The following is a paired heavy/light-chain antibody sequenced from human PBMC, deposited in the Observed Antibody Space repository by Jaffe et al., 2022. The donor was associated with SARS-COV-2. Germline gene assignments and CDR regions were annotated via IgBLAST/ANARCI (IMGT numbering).Light chain of an antibody. CDR1: SGHSSYA. CDR2: VNSDGSH. Sequence: QLVLTQSPSASASLGASVKLTCTLSSGHSSYAIAWHQQQPEKGPRYLMKVNSDGSHTKGDGIPDRFSGSSSGAERYLTISSLQSEDEADYYCQTWGTGISVFGTGTKVTVL. CDR3: QTWGTGISV. V-gene: IGLV4-69*01. J-gene: IGLJ1*01.
Heavy chain of an antibody. D-gene: IGHD5-18*01. CDR1: GFTFSSYA. Sequence: EVQLVESGGGLVQPGGSLRLSCAASGFTFSSYAMSWVRQAPGKGLEWVSAISGSGGTTYHADSVKGRFTISRDNSKNTLYLQMNSLRAEDTAVYYCAKEAHTAMALRSSFDCWGQGTLVTVSS. J-gene: IGHJ4*02. CDR3: AKEAHTAMALRSSFDC. V-gene: IGHV3-23*04. CDR2: ISGSGGTT.